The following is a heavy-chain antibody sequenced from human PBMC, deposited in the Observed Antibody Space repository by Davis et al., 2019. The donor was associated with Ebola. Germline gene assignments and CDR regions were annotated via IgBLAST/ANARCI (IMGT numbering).Heavy chain of an antibody. D-gene: IGHD2-15*01. CDR2: IYYSGST. Sequence: MPGGSLRLSCTVSGGSISSYYWSWIRQPPGKGLEWIGYIYYSGSTNYNSSLKSRVTISVDKSKNQFSLKLSSVTAADTAVYYCARDGGWVGAALFDYWGQGTLVTVSS. V-gene: IGHV4-59*12. CDR1: GGSISSYY. CDR3: ARDGGWVGAALFDY. J-gene: IGHJ4*02.